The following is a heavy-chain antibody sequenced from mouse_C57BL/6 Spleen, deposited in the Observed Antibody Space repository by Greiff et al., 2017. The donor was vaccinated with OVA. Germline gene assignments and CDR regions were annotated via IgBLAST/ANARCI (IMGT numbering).Heavy chain of an antibody. CDR3: AAYYSNYAMDY. V-gene: IGHV1-69*01. J-gene: IGHJ4*01. CDR2: IDPSDSYT. D-gene: IGHD2-5*01. Sequence: QVQLQQPGAELVMPGASVKLSCKASGYTFTSYWMHWVKQRPGQGLEWIGEIDPSDSYTNYNQKLKGKSTLTVDKSSSTAYMQLSSLTSEDSAVYYCAAYYSNYAMDYWGQGTSVTVSS. CDR1: GYTFTSYW.